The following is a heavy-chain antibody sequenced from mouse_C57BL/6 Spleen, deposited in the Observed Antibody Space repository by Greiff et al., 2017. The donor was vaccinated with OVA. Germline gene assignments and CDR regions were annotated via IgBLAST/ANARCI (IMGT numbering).Heavy chain of an antibody. CDR3: ARSGYDGYYAWFAY. D-gene: IGHD2-3*01. Sequence: QVQLQQSGAELVMPGASVKLSCKASGYTFTSYWMHWVKQRPGQGLEWIGEIDPSDSYTNYNQKFKGKSTLTVDKSSSTAYMQLSSLTSEDSAVYYCARSGYDGYYAWFAYWGQGTLVTVSA. CDR1: GYTFTSYW. J-gene: IGHJ3*01. V-gene: IGHV1-69*01. CDR2: IDPSDSYT.